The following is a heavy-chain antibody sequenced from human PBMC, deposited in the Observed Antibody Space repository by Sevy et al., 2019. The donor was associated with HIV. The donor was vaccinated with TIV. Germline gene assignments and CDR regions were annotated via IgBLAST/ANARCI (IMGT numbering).Heavy chain of an antibody. CDR2: FDPEDGQT. D-gene: IGHD3-22*01. V-gene: IGHV1-24*01. J-gene: IGHJ4*02. CDR1: GSTLTKLS. CDR3: ATTKDYYESSGSPIDY. Sequence: ASVKVSCKVSGSTLTKLSIHWVRQAPGKGLEWMATFDPEDGQTIYAQKFQGRVTMTEDTSTDTGYMEVSSLRSEDTARYYCATTKDYYESSGSPIDYWGQGILVTVSS.